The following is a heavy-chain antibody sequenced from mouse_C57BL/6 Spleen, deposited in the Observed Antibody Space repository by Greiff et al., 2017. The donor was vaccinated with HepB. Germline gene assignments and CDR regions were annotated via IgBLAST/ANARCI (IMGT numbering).Heavy chain of an antibody. CDR1: GYAFTNFF. Sequence: VQLQESGAELVRPGTSVKVSCKASGYAFTNFFIEWVKQRAGQGLEWVGVINPGSGGTNYNEKFKGKATLTADKSSSTAYMQLSSLTAEDSAVYFCARGPYYGSSYGYFDYWGQGTTLTVSS. CDR2: INPGSGGT. CDR3: ARGPYYGSSYGYFDY. V-gene: IGHV1-54*01. D-gene: IGHD1-1*01. J-gene: IGHJ2*01.